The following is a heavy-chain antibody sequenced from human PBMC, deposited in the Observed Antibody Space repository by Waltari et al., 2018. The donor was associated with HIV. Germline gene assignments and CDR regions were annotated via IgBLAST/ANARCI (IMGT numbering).Heavy chain of an antibody. V-gene: IGHV3-23*04. CDR1: GFTFTNHA. D-gene: IGHD3-22*01. J-gene: IGHJ4*02. CDR3: AKDDSTGSSGYYPFHY. Sequence: EVQLVESGGGLVQPGGSLRLSGASSGFTFTNHAMNWVRQAPGKGLEWVSAISGSGGSTYYADSVKGRFTISRDNSKNTLYLQMNSLRAEDTAVYYCAKDDSTGSSGYYPFHYWGQGTLITVSS. CDR2: ISGSGGST.